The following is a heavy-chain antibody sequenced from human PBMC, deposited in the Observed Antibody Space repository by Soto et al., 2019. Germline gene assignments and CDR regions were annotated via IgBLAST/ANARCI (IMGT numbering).Heavy chain of an antibody. CDR1: GGLFSSFV. CDR3: ARGGSPYVWFNEF. J-gene: IGHJ4*02. V-gene: IGHV1-69*01. D-gene: IGHD3-16*01. Sequence: QEQLVQSGPEVKKPGSSVKVSCKDSGGLFSSFVISWVRQAPGQGLEWLGGIIPVFGTTNYAEKFQHRVTITADESTNTAYMELSSLRSGDTAMYYCARGGSPYVWFNEFWGQGTLVTVSS. CDR2: IIPVFGTT.